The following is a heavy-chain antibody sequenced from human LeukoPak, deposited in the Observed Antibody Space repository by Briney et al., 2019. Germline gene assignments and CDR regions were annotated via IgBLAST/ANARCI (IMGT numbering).Heavy chain of an antibody. V-gene: IGHV4-38-2*01. CDR1: GDSISSGYY. Sequence: SETLSLTCDVSGDSISSGYYWGWIRQPPGKGLEWIGTIYHSGSTYYDPSLKSRVTISADTSKNQFSLTLNSVTAADTAVYYCARNSTSWSFDLWGRGTLFTVSS. CDR3: ARNSTSWSFDL. J-gene: IGHJ2*01. D-gene: IGHD3-10*01. CDR2: IYHSGST.